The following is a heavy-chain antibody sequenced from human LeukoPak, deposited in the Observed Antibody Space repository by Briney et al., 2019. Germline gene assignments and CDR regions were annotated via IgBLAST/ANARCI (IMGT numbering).Heavy chain of an antibody. J-gene: IGHJ1*01. Sequence: PGGSLRLSCAASGFTFSSYWMHWVRQAPGKGLVWVSRIKRDGSTNYADSVTGRFTISRDNAKNTLSLQMNSLRAEDTGVCYCARAPSEIGGYYPEYFRHWGQGTLVTVSS. CDR3: ARAPSEIGGYYPEYFRH. V-gene: IGHV3-74*01. CDR2: IKRDGST. D-gene: IGHD3-22*01. CDR1: GFTFSSYW.